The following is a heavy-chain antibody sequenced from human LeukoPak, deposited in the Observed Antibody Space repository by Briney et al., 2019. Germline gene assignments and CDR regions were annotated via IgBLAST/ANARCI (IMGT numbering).Heavy chain of an antibody. CDR1: GFTFRDYA. CDR2: IKKRSAAT. V-gene: IGHV3-11*01. J-gene: IGHJ5*02. CDR3: ARIWSARDWFDP. D-gene: IGHD1-1*01. Sequence: GGSLRLSCAASGFTFRDYAMTWIRQAPGKGLEWTSYIKKRSAATYYADSVAGRFVISRDDAENSLNLHLTNLRVEDTATYFCARIWSARDWFDPWGQGT.